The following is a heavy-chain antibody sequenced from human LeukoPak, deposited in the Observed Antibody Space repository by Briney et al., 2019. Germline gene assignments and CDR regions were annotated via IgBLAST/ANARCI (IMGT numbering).Heavy chain of an antibody. CDR2: INPNSGGT. CDR3: ARGPSRGYSYGNFDY. CDR1: GYTFTGYY. V-gene: IGHV1-2*04. D-gene: IGHD5-18*01. Sequence: ASVKVSCKSSGYTFTGYYMHWVRPAPGQGLEWVGWINPNSGGTNYAQKFKGSVTMTRDTSISTAYMELSRLRSADTAVYDCARGPSRGYSYGNFDYWGQGTLVTVSS. J-gene: IGHJ4*02.